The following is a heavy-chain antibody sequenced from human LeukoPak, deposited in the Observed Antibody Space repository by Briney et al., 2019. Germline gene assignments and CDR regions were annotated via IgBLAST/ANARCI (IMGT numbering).Heavy chain of an antibody. V-gene: IGHV3-23*01. CDR2: ISGSGGST. D-gene: IGHD3-3*02. CDR1: GFTFSSYA. Sequence: PGGSLRLSCAASGFTFSSYAMSWVRQAPGEGLEWVSAISGSGGSTYYADSVKGRFTISRDNSKNTLYLQMNSLRAEDTAVYYCAVGFLEWFLIDYWGQGTLVTVSS. CDR3: AVGFLEWFLIDY. J-gene: IGHJ4*02.